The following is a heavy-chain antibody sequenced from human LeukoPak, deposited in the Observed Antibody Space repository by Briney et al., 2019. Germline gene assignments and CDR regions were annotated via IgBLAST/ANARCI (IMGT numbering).Heavy chain of an antibody. CDR3: ARRFLWFGESSGTFDY. D-gene: IGHD3-10*01. CDR1: GGSISSGEYY. CDR2: IYESGDT. V-gene: IGHV4-30-4*01. Sequence: SQTLSLTCTLSGGSISSGEYYWGWIRQPPGTSLEWIVYIYESGDTHYNPSLKSRVIISVDTSKNQFSLKLSSVTVADTAVYYCARRFLWFGESSGTFDYWGQGTLVTVSS. J-gene: IGHJ4*02.